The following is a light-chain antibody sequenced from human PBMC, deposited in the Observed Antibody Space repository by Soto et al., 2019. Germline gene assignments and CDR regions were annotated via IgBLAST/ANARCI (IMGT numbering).Light chain of an antibody. J-gene: IGKJ1*01. CDR3: LQHTSYPQT. V-gene: IGKV1-17*01. CDR1: QGIRSD. CDR2: AAS. Sequence: DFQMTQSPSSLSASLGDRVTSXXRASQGIRSDLGWYQQKPGKAPKGXIYAASSLERGVPSMFRGRGAGTEFTLTISSLQPEDFATYYCLQHTSYPQTFGQGTKVDIK.